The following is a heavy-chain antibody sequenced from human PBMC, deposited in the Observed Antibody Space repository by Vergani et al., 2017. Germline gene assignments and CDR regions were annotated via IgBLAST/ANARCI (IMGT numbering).Heavy chain of an antibody. CDR3: ASDTHSGQRADR. Sequence: QVQLQESGPGLVKSSETLSLTCSVSFDSIRNLYCNWIRQPPGKGLEWIGSIHYSENTNYNPSLNTLVTISVDTSKNQVSLTLTSVTAADTAVYYCASDTHSGQRADRWGQGILVTVTS. CDR1: FDSIRNLY. J-gene: IGHJ5*02. D-gene: IGHD6-19*01. V-gene: IGHV4-59*11. CDR2: IHYSENT.